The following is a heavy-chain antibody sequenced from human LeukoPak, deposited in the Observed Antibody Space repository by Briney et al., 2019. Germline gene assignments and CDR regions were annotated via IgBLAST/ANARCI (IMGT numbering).Heavy chain of an antibody. CDR1: GLTFSSYW. CDR2: IKQDGSEK. J-gene: IGHJ4*02. Sequence: GGSLRLSCAASGLTFSSYWMSWVRQAPGKGLEWVANIKQDGSEKYYVDSVKGRFTISRDNAKNSLYLQMNSLRAEDTAVYYCARVIKVLRYFARTYYFDYWGQGTLVTVSS. V-gene: IGHV3-7*01. D-gene: IGHD3-9*01. CDR3: ARVIKVLRYFARTYYFDY.